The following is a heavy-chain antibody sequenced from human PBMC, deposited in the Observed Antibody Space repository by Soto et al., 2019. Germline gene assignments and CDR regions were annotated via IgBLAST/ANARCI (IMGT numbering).Heavy chain of an antibody. CDR2: ISHSGSV. D-gene: IGHD6-19*01. V-gene: IGHV4-4*01. J-gene: IGHJ4*02. CDR1: GGSISSSHF. CDR3: ARSFGWYAIDY. Sequence: QVLLQESGPGLVQPSGTLSLSCAVSGGSISSSHFWGWVRQPPGKGLEWVGDISHSGSVNYNPSLKSRATISIDKNKNQFSLKLNSVTAADTAVYCCARSFGWYAIDYWGQGTLVIVSS.